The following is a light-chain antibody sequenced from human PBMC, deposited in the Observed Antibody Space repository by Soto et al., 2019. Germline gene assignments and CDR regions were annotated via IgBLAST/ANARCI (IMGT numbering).Light chain of an antibody. CDR2: EVS. CDR3: SSHAGSNTFVV. CDR1: SSDVGGYNH. J-gene: IGLJ2*01. Sequence: QSALTQPPSASGSPGQSVTISCTGTSSDVGGYNHVSWYQHHPGKAPKVMIYEVSKRPSGVSDRFSGSKSGNTASLTVSGLQADDEADYYCSSHAGSNTFVVFGGGTKVTVL. V-gene: IGLV2-8*01.